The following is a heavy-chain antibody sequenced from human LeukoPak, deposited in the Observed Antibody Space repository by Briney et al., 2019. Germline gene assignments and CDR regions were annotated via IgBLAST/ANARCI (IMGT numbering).Heavy chain of an antibody. Sequence: GGSLRLSCAASGFTFSSYGMHWVRQAPGKGLEWVAFIRYDGSNKYYADSVKGRFTISRENAKNTLYLQMNSLRAGDTAVYYCARGDSWFDPWGQGTLVTVSS. J-gene: IGHJ5*02. D-gene: IGHD5-24*01. CDR3: ARGDSWFDP. V-gene: IGHV3-30*02. CDR2: IRYDGSNK. CDR1: GFTFSSYG.